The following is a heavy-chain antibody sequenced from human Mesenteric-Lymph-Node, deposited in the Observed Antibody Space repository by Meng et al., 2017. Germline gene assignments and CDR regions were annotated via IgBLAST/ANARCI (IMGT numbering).Heavy chain of an antibody. CDR1: GYTFTSYA. J-gene: IGHJ4*02. D-gene: IGHD6-13*01. Sequence: GAEVEKAGALVKVSWKPSGYTFTSYAMHWVRQAHGQRLEWREWINSGNGNTKYSQKFHGRVTITRDTSASTAYMELSSLRSEDTAVYYCATGIAAAGNFDYWGQGTLVTVSS. CDR2: INSGNGNT. CDR3: ATGIAAAGNFDY. V-gene: IGHV1-3*01.